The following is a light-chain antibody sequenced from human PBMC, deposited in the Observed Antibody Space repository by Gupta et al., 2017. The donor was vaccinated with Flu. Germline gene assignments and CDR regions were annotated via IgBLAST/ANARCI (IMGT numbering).Light chain of an antibody. Sequence: AVRMTQSPSSFSASTGDRVTITCRANQHISSYLAWYQQKPGKAPKLLISAASTLQSGIPSRFSGSGSGTDFTLTISCLQSEDFATYYWQQYYYYPWTFGQGTKVEIK. CDR1: QHISSY. CDR2: AAS. CDR3: QQYYYYPWT. J-gene: IGKJ1*01. V-gene: IGKV1-8*01.